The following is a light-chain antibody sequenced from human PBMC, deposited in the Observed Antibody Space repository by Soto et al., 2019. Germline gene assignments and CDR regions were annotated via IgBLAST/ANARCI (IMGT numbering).Light chain of an antibody. CDR2: WAS. CDR3: QQYYGFPRT. CDR1: QSVLHSSNNKNY. J-gene: IGKJ1*01. V-gene: IGKV4-1*01. Sequence: DIVMTQSPDSLAVSLGERATINCKSSQSVLHSSNNKNYLAWYQQKPGQPPKLLISWASTRESGVPDRFSGSGSGTDFTLTISSLQAEDVAVYYCQQYYGFPRTFGQGTKVEI.